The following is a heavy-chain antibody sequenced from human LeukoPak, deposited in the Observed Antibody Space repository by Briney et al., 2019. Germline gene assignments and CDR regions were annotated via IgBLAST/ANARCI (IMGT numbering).Heavy chain of an antibody. J-gene: IGHJ4*02. CDR1: RFTFSSYS. CDR3: ARAIAAAGIDY. CDR2: ISSSSSYI. D-gene: IGHD6-13*01. Sequence: GGSLRLSCAASRFTFSSYSMNWVRQAPGKGLEWVSSISSSSSYIYYADSVKGRFTISRGNAKNSLYLQMNSLRAEDTAVYYCARAIAAAGIDYWGQGTLVTVSS. V-gene: IGHV3-21*01.